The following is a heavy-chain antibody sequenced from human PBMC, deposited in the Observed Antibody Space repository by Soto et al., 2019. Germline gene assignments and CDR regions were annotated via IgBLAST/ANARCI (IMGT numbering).Heavy chain of an antibody. CDR1: GFTVSTYN. J-gene: IGHJ6*02. CDR2: TYSGGST. Sequence: LRLSCAASGFTVSTYNMIWVRQAPVKGLEWVSVTYSGGSTQYADSVKGRFTVSRDNSKNTLYLQMSSLRDEDTAVYYCARKLSGAVQGWAYGMDVWGRGTTVTVSS. V-gene: IGHV3-53*01. D-gene: IGHD1-26*01. CDR3: ARKLSGAVQGWAYGMDV.